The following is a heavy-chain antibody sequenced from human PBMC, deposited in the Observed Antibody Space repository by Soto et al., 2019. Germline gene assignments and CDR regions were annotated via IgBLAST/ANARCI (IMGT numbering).Heavy chain of an antibody. CDR2: ISRDGSHK. CDR3: ARSRNSAVADSFDF. Sequence: WGSLRLSCAASGFTFMNYAILLCRHAPGKGLEWVAVISRDGSHKYYLDSVKGRFTISRDNSKDTVNLLMNSLRDDDSAMYYCARSRNSAVADSFDFWGQGTLVTSPQ. D-gene: IGHD1-26*01. CDR1: GFTFMNYA. V-gene: IGHV3-30*04. J-gene: IGHJ4*02.